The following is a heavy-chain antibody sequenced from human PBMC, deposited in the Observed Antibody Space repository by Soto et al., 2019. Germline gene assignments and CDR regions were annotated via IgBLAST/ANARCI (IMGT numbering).Heavy chain of an antibody. CDR3: ARGHGGYGLNWLDT. V-gene: IGHV3-48*02. CDR2: ISSSSSMI. CDR1: GFTFSNSS. J-gene: IGHJ5*02. D-gene: IGHD6-25*01. Sequence: GGSLRLSCAASGFTFSNSSMNWVRQAPGKGLEWVSYISSSSSMIYYADSVKGRFIISRDNVKKSLSLQMNSLGDEDTAVYFSARGHGGYGLNWLDTCGQGPLVTVYS.